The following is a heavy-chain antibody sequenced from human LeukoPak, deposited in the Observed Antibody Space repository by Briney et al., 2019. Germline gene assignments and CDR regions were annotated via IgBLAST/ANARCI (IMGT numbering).Heavy chain of an antibody. D-gene: IGHD6-19*01. CDR2: ISYSGST. J-gene: IGHJ4*02. CDR1: GGPSSSYY. Sequence: SETLSLTCTVSGGPSSSYYWSWIRRSPGKGLEWIGYISYSGSTNYNPSLKSRVTISVDTSKNQFSLRLSSVTAADTAVYYCARVRSSGWSTLFDYWGQGTLVTVSS. CDR3: ARVRSSGWSTLFDY. V-gene: IGHV4-59*01.